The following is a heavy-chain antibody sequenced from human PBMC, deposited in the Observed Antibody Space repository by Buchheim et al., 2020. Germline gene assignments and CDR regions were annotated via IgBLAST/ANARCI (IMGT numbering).Heavy chain of an antibody. J-gene: IGHJ4*02. Sequence: QVQLVESGGGVVQPGRSLRLSCAASGFTFSSYGMHWVRQAPGKGLEWVAVISYDGSNKYYADSVKGRFTISRDNSKNKLYLQMNSLRAEDTAVYYCAKAKYSGYDWGDYWGQGTL. CDR1: GFTFSSYG. CDR3: AKAKYSGYDWGDY. V-gene: IGHV3-30*18. CDR2: ISYDGSNK. D-gene: IGHD5-12*01.